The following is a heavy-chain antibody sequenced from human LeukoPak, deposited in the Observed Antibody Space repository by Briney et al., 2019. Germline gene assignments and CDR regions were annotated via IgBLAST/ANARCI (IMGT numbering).Heavy chain of an antibody. D-gene: IGHD3-3*01. V-gene: IGHV3-30*04. J-gene: IGHJ6*02. Sequence: PGGSLRLSCAASGFTFSSYAMHWVRQAPGKGLEWVAVISYDGSNKYYADSVKGRFTISRDNSKNTLYLQMNSQRAEDTAVYYCARDRLDDFWSGYYLPYYYYGMDVWGQGTTVTVSS. CDR3: ARDRLDDFWSGYYLPYYYYGMDV. CDR2: ISYDGSNK. CDR1: GFTFSSYA.